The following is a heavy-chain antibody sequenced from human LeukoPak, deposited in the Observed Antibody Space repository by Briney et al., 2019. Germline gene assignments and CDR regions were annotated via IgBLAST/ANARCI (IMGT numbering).Heavy chain of an antibody. J-gene: IGHJ4*02. CDR1: EFTFDNYA. V-gene: IGHV3-23*01. CDR3: VLDRSGWYGASTFDH. CDR2: ISGSGGNT. D-gene: IGHD6-19*01. Sequence: PGGSLRLSCAASEFTFDNYAMSWVRQAPGKGLEWVSTISGSGGNTSYADFVKGRFTVSRDNSKNTLFLQMNSLRAEDTAIYYCVLDRSGWYGASTFDHWGQGTLVTVSS.